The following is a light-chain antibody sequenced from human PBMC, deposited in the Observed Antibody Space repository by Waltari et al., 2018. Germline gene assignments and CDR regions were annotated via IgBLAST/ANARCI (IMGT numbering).Light chain of an antibody. CDR3: HQYHNSPQT. CDR1: HSVNSAY. J-gene: IGKJ1*01. V-gene: IGKV3-20*01. CDR2: GTS. Sequence: EIELTQSPDTLSLSPGDRATLSCRASHSVNSAYLAWYQQKRGQAPRLLIYGTSTRATGISERFSGSGSGTDFILTISRLEPEDFAIYYCHQYHNSPQTFGQGTKVEI.